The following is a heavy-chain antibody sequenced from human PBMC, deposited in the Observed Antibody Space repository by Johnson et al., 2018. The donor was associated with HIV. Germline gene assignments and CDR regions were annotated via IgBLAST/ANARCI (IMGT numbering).Heavy chain of an antibody. Sequence: VQLVESGGGLVRPGGSLRLSCAVSGIIFTNTWMTWVRQAPGTGLEWVGHIKSKTDGGTTDYAAPVKGRFTISRDDSKNTLYLQMNSLKTEDTAVYYCTTESASVGANYAFDIWGQGTMVTVSS. CDR3: TTESASVGANYAFDI. CDR1: GIIFTNTW. V-gene: IGHV3-15*01. J-gene: IGHJ3*02. CDR2: IKSKTDGGTT. D-gene: IGHD1-26*01.